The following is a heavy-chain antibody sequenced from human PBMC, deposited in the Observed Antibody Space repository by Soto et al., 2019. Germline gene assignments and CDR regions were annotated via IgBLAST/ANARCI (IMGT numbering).Heavy chain of an antibody. CDR2: ISSSSSTI. Sequence: HPGGSLRLSCAASGFTFSSYSMNWVRQAPGKGLEWVSYISSSSSTIYYADSVKGRFTISRDNAKNSLYLQMNSLRDEDTAVYYCASYIAVAGLVDAFDIWGQGTMVTVSS. CDR3: ASYIAVAGLVDAFDI. J-gene: IGHJ3*02. CDR1: GFTFSSYS. D-gene: IGHD6-19*01. V-gene: IGHV3-48*02.